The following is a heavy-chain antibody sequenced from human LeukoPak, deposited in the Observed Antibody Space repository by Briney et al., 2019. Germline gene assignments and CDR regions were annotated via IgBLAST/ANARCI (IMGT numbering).Heavy chain of an antibody. CDR1: GFIFGVST. CDR3: VKDRGSSGWSPFAY. CDR2: ISTAGRST. Sequence: SGGSLRLSCAASGFIFGVSTMHWVRQAPGKGLEFVSSISTAGRSTYYADSAKGRSATSRDDFNSTVYLHMSSLRPEDTAMYYCVKDRGSSGWSPFAYWGQGTLVTVSS. D-gene: IGHD6-19*01. J-gene: IGHJ4*02. V-gene: IGHV3-64D*06.